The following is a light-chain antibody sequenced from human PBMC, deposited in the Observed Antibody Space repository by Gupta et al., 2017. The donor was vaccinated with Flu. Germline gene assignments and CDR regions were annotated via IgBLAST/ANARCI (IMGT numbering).Light chain of an antibody. V-gene: IGLV7-43*01. CDR2: STT. J-gene: IGLJ2*01. Sequence: VVTPELSLTVSPGGTVTPTCASSTGAVTSSYYPNWFQQKPGQAPRALISSTTNKHTWAPARFSGSRLGGKAALTLPGVQPEDEADYYCRLYYGGVVIFGGGTKLTVL. CDR3: RLYYGGVVI. CDR1: TGAVTSSYY.